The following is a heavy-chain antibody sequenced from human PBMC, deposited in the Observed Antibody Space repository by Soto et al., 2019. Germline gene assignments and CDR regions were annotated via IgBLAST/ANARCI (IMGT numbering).Heavy chain of an antibody. D-gene: IGHD6-13*01. CDR3: ARRGIAAAGTEGDYYYYGMDV. J-gene: IGHJ6*02. V-gene: IGHV5-51*01. Sequence: ESLKISCKGSGYSFTSYWIGWVRQMPGKGLEWMGIIYPGDSDTRYSPSFQGQVTISADKSISTAYLQWSSLKASDTAMYYCARRGIAAAGTEGDYYYYGMDVWGQGTTVTVSS. CDR1: GYSFTSYW. CDR2: IYPGDSDT.